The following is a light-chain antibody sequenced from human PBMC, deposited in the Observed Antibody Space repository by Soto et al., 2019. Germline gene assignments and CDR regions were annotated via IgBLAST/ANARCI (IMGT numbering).Light chain of an antibody. CDR2: GAA. CDR1: QDISNY. Sequence: DIQMTQSPSSLSASVGDRVTITCRASQDISNYLAWYQHKPGEAPKLLIFGAAILQSGAPSRFSGSGSGTDFTLTISGLQPEDAATYYCQKYKSVPRTFGQGTKLEIK. CDR3: QKYKSVPRT. J-gene: IGKJ2*01. V-gene: IGKV1-27*01.